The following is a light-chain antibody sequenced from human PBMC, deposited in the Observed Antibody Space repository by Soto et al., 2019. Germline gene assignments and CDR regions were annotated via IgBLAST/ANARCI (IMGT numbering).Light chain of an antibody. V-gene: IGLV1-44*01. CDR3: ATWDDSLNGVL. CDR1: SSNLGGNT. J-gene: IGLJ2*01. Sequence: QPVLTQPPSASGTPGQRVTISCSGSSSNLGGNTVNWYQQLPGTAPKLLIHGDTLRPSGVPDRFSGSKSGTSASLAISGLQSEDEAEYYCATWDDSLNGVLFGGGTKVTVL. CDR2: GDT.